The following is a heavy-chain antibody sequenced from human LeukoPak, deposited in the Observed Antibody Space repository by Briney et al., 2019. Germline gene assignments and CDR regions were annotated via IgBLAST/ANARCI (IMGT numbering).Heavy chain of an antibody. V-gene: IGHV4-59*08. D-gene: IGHD2-2*01. CDR3: ARLLVSEYCSSTSCYSGPHFDY. CDR2: IYYSGST. Sequence: SETLSLTCTVSGGSISSYYWSWIRQPPRKGLEWIGYIYYSGSTNYNPSLKSRVTISVDTSKNQFSLKLSSVTAADTAVYYCARLLVSEYCSSTSCYSGPHFDYWGQGTLVTVSS. CDR1: GGSISSYY. J-gene: IGHJ4*02.